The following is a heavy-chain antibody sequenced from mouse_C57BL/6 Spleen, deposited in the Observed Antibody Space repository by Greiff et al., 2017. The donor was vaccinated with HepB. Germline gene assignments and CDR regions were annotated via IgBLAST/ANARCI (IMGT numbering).Heavy chain of an antibody. V-gene: IGHV1-39*01. CDR2: INPNYGTT. J-gene: IGHJ1*03. CDR3: ARWITTVVAKYFDV. Sequence: QLQESGPELVKPGASVKISCKASGYSFTDYNMNWVKQSNGKSLEWIGVINPNYGTTSYNQKFKGKATLTVDQSSSTAYMQLNSLTSEDSAVYYCARWITTVVAKYFDVWGTGTTVTVSS. CDR1: GYSFTDYN. D-gene: IGHD1-1*01.